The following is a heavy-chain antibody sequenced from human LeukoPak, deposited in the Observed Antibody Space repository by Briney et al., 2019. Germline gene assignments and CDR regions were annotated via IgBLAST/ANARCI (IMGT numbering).Heavy chain of an antibody. CDR1: GYTFTSYG. D-gene: IGHD3-10*01. J-gene: IGHJ6*03. Sequence: APVKVSCKASGYTFTSYGISWVRQAPGQGLEWMGWISAYNGNTNYAQTLQGRVTMTTDTSTSTAYMELRSLRSDDTAVYYCARDAYYYGSGSYFRWVQGYYYYYMDVWGKGTTVTISS. V-gene: IGHV1-18*01. CDR3: ARDAYYYGSGSYFRWVQGYYYYYMDV. CDR2: ISAYNGNT.